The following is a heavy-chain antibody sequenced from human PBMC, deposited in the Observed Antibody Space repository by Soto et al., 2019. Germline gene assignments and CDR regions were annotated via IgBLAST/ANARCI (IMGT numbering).Heavy chain of an antibody. CDR1: GGTFSSYA. CDR2: IIPIFGTA. D-gene: IGHD3-22*01. Sequence: SVKVSCKASGGTFSSYAISWVRQAPGRGLEWMGGIIPIFGTANYAQKFQGRVTITADESTSTAYMELSSLRSEDTAVYYCARDLSYYYDSSGYWGQGTLVTVSS. V-gene: IGHV1-69*13. J-gene: IGHJ4*02. CDR3: ARDLSYYYDSSGY.